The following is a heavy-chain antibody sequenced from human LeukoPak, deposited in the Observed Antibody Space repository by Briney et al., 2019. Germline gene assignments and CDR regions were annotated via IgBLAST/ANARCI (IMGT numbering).Heavy chain of an antibody. D-gene: IGHD6-19*01. CDR3: ASTQQWLAFDY. CDR2: FYHSGST. Sequence: SETLSLTCTVSGGSINNYHWSWIRQPPGKGLEWIGCFYHSGSTNYNPSLKSRVTISVDTSKDEFSLKLNPVTAVDTAVYYCASTQQWLAFDYWGQGILVTVSS. J-gene: IGHJ4*02. CDR1: GGSINNYH. V-gene: IGHV4-59*01.